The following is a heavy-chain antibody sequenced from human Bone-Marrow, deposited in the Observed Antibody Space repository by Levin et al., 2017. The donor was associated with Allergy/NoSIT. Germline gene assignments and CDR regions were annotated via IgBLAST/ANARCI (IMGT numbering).Heavy chain of an antibody. CDR3: ARDSYDFWSGYHNWFDP. D-gene: IGHD3-3*01. V-gene: IGHV1-46*01. CDR2: INPSGGST. Sequence: GESLKISCKASGYTFTSYYMHWVRQAPGQGLEWMGIINPSGGSTSYAQKFQGRVTMTRDTSTSTVYMELSSLRSEDTAVYYCARDSYDFWSGYHNWFDPWGQGTLVTVSS. CDR1: GYTFTSYY. J-gene: IGHJ5*02.